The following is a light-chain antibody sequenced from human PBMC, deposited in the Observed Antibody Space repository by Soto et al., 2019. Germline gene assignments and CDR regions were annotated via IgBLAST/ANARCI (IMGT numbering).Light chain of an antibody. V-gene: IGKV3-20*01. J-gene: IGKJ1*01. CDR3: QHYATPLWT. CDR2: GAS. CDR1: QSVSSSF. Sequence: EIMLTQSPGTLSLSPGERATLSCRASQSVSSSFLAWYQQKPGQAPRLLIYGASIRATGIPDRFSGSGSGTDSTLTMSRLEPEDFAMYLCQHYATPLWTFGQGPKVEIK.